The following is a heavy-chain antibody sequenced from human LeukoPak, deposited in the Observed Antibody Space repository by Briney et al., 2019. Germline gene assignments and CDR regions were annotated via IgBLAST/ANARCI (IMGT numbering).Heavy chain of an antibody. V-gene: IGHV3-7*01. D-gene: IGHD2-15*01. CDR1: GFVFPNYW. CDR3: TRDIVYLQLEY. CDR2: IGKDGSEK. J-gene: IGHJ4*02. Sequence: GGSLRLSCAASGFVFPNYWMVWVRQAPGKGLEWVASIGKDGSEKSYVDSVKGRFTISRDNARNSLYLQMRSLTVEDTAVYYCTRDIVYLQLEYWGQGALVTVSS.